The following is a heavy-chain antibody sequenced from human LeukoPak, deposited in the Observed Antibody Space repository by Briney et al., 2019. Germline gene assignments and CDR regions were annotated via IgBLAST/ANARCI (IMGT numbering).Heavy chain of an antibody. CDR3: ARIITYYYDSSGYYPYFDY. V-gene: IGHV1-8*03. CDR2: VNPNSGNT. Sequence: GASVKVSCKASGYTFTSYDINWVRQATGQGLEWMGWVNPNSGNTGYAQKFQGRVTITRNTSISTAYMELSSLRSADTAVYYCARIITYYYDSSGYYPYFDYWGQGTLVTVSS. D-gene: IGHD3-22*01. J-gene: IGHJ4*02. CDR1: GYTFTSYD.